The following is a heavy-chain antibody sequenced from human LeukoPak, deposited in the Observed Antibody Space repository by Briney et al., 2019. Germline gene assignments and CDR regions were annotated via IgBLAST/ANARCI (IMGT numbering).Heavy chain of an antibody. J-gene: IGHJ4*02. V-gene: IGHV3-21*01. CDR1: GFTFSSYA. CDR3: ARGQWPPDY. CDR2: ISTSGANT. Sequence: PGGSLRLSCAASGFTFSSYAMGWARQGPGKGLEWVSSISTSGANTYYADSVKGRFTISRDNAKNSLYLQMNSLRAEDTAVYYCARGQWPPDYWGQGTLVTVSS. D-gene: IGHD6-19*01.